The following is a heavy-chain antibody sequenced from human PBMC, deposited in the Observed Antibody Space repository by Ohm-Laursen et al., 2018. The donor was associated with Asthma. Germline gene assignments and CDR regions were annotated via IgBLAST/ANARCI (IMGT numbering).Heavy chain of an antibody. CDR2: IYYSGST. D-gene: IGHD2-15*01. Sequence: SQTLSLTCTVSGGSISSGGYYWSWIRQHPGKGLEWIGYIYYSGSTYYNPSLKSRVTISVDTSKNQFSLKLSSVTAADTAVYYCARAQTEPSHQLGYCSGGSCYYFDYWGQGTLVTVSS. CDR3: ARAQTEPSHQLGYCSGGSCYYFDY. V-gene: IGHV4-31*03. CDR1: GGSISSGGYY. J-gene: IGHJ4*02.